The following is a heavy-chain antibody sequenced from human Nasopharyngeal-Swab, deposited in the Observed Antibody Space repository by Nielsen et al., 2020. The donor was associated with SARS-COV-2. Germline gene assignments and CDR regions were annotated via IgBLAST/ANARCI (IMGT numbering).Heavy chain of an antibody. CDR1: GGSFSDYY. D-gene: IGHD6-6*01. CDR3: ARNGYSSSRGYYGMDV. CDR2: INHSGST. J-gene: IGHJ6*02. V-gene: IGHV4-34*01. Sequence: SETLSHTCAVFGGSFSDYYWSCIRQPPGKGLEWIGEINHSGSTNYNPSLKSRVTISVDTSKNQFSLQLSSVTAADTAVYYCARNGYSSSRGYYGMDVWGQGTTVTVSS.